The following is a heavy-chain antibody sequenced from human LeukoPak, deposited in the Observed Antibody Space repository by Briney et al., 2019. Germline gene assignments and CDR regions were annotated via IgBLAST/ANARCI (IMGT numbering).Heavy chain of an antibody. V-gene: IGHV1-69*13. D-gene: IGHD3-10*01. CDR3: AEGAYYYGSGSHYYYYMDV. Sequence: SVKVSCKASGGTFSSYAISWVRQAPGQGLEWMGGIIPIFGTANYAQKFQGRVTITADESTSTAYMELSSLRSEDTAVYYCAEGAYYYGSGSHYYYYMDVWGKGTTVTISS. J-gene: IGHJ6*03. CDR2: IIPIFGTA. CDR1: GGTFSSYA.